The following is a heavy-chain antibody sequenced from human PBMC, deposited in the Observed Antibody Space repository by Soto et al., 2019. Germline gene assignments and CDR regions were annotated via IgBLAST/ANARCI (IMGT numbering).Heavy chain of an antibody. V-gene: IGHV3-9*01. J-gene: IGHJ1*01. CDR2: INWNSGSI. CDR1: GFTFDDYA. Sequence: GGSLRLPCAASGFTFDDYAMHWVRQVPGKGLEWVSGINWNSGSIGYADSVKGRFATSRDNAKNSLHLQMNSLRAEDTAFYYCVKDESINWYSGHFRHWGQGTLVTVSS. CDR3: VKDESINWYSGHFRH. D-gene: IGHD6-13*01.